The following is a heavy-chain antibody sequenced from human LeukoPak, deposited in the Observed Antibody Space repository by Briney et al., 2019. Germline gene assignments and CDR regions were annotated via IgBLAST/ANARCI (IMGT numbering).Heavy chain of an antibody. CDR3: GKTTVGYSSGQKPAWPVDY. D-gene: IGHD5-18*01. J-gene: IGHJ4*02. CDR1: GFTFGSHA. V-gene: IGHV3-23*01. CDR2: IFGSGGSP. Sequence: GGSLRLSWEASGFTFGSHAMSWVRQAPGKGLEWVAGIFGSGGSPHYADPVKGRFTISRDNSRNTVYLQINSLRAEDTAVYYCGKTTVGYSSGQKPAWPVDYWGQGTLVTVSS.